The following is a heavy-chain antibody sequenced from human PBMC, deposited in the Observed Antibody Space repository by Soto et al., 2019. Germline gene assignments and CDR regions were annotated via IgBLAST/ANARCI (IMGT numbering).Heavy chain of an antibody. CDR2: ISSSSSTI. D-gene: IGHD5-12*01. V-gene: IGHV3-48*01. CDR3: AKKEKDGYKPAPLDY. Sequence: PGGSLRLSCAASGFTFSTYSMNWVRQAPGKGLEWVSYISSSSSTIFYTDSVKGRFTVSRDNAKNSLYLQMNSLRVEDTAVYYCAKKEKDGYKPAPLDYWGQGTLVTVSS. J-gene: IGHJ4*02. CDR1: GFTFSTYS.